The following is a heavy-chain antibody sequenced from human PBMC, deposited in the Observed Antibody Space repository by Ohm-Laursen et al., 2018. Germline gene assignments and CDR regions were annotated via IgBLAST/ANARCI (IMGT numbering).Heavy chain of an antibody. J-gene: IGHJ5*02. V-gene: IGHV4-34*01. D-gene: IGHD2-8*01. CDR2: ITHSGST. CDR1: GGSISSYY. CDR3: ARGYCTNGVCSSNWLDP. Sequence: SETLSLTCTVSGGSISSYYWTWIRQPPGKGLEWIGEITHSGSTNYRPSLKSRVTISVDTSKNQFSLKLSSVTAADTAVYYCARGYCTNGVCSSNWLDPWGQGTLVTVSS.